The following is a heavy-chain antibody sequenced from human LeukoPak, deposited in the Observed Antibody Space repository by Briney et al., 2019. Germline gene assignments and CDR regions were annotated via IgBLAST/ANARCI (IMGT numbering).Heavy chain of an antibody. CDR3: AREYYYDSSGYCPD. D-gene: IGHD3-22*01. CDR2: ISSSGSTI. V-gene: IGHV3-48*03. Sequence: GGSLRLSCAASGFTFSSYEMNWVRQAPGKGLEWVSYISSSGSTIYYADSVKGRFTISRDNAKNSLYLQMNSLRAEDTAVYYCAREYYYDSSGYCPDWGQGTLVTVSS. CDR1: GFTFSSYE. J-gene: IGHJ4*02.